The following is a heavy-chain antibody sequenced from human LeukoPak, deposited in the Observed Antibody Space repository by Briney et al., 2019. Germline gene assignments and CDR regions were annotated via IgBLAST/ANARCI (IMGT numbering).Heavy chain of an antibody. Sequence: PSETLSLTCTVSGGSISSYYWSWIRQPPGKGLEWIGYIYYSGSTNYNPSLKSRVTITVDTSKNQFSLKLSSVTAADTAVYYCAREATTFDYWGQGTLVTVSS. CDR2: IYYSGST. CDR3: AREATTFDY. D-gene: IGHD5-12*01. J-gene: IGHJ4*02. V-gene: IGHV4-59*01. CDR1: GGSISSYY.